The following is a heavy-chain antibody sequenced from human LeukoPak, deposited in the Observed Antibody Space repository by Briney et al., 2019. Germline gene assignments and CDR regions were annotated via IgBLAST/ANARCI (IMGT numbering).Heavy chain of an antibody. V-gene: IGHV4-59*08. CDR1: GGSISSYY. D-gene: IGHD6-13*01. CDR3: ARHDGSSWYYAFDV. Sequence: SETLSLTCTVSGGSISSYYWSWIRQPPGKGLEWIGYIYYSGSTNYNPSPKSRVTISLDTSKNQFSLKLSSVTAADTAVYYCARHDGSSWYYAFDVWGQGTMVTVSS. CDR2: IYYSGST. J-gene: IGHJ3*01.